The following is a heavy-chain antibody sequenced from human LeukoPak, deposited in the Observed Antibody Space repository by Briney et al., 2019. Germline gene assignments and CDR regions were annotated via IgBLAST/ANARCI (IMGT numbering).Heavy chain of an antibody. D-gene: IGHD3-22*01. CDR1: GFTFSSYS. V-gene: IGHV3-21*01. Sequence: GGSLRLSCAASGFTFSSYSMNWVRQAPGKGLEWVSSISSSSSYIYYADSVKGRFTISRDNAKNSLYLQMNSLRAEDTAVYYCARDSPPPYDSSGYHDYWGQGTLVTVSS. CDR3: ARDSPPPYDSSGYHDY. J-gene: IGHJ4*02. CDR2: ISSSSSYI.